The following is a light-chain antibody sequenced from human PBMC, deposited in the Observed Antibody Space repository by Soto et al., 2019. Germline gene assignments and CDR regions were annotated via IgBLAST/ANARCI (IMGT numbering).Light chain of an antibody. J-gene: IGLJ1*01. CDR3: SSYAGSSNV. V-gene: IGLV2-8*01. CDR1: SRDVGGYNY. CDR2: EVN. Sequence: QSVLTQPPSASGSPGQSVAISCTGTSRDVGGYNYVSWYRQHPGKAPKLMIYEVNKRPSGVPDRFSGSKSGNTASLTVSGLQAEDEADYYCSSYAGSSNVFGTGTKVTVL.